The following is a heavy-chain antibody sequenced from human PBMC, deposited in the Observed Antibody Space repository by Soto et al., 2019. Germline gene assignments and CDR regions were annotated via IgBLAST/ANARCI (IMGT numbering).Heavy chain of an antibody. CDR3: AKPEYNWNYGS. CDR1: GFMFTSSA. Sequence: SVKVSCKTSGFMFTSSAVQCVRQARGQRLEWIGWLVVGSGNTHYAQHFQERVTLTRDMSTGTAYMELNSLRAEDTAVYYCAKPEYNWNYGSWGQGTLVTVSS. J-gene: IGHJ5*02. V-gene: IGHV1-58*01. D-gene: IGHD1-7*01. CDR2: LVVGSGNT.